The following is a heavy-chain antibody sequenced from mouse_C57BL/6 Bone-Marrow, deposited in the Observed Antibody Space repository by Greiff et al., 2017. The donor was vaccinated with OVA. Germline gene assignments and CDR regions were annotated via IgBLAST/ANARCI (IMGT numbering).Heavy chain of an antibody. J-gene: IGHJ2*01. Sequence: QVQLKQPGAELVKPGASVKLSCKASGYTFTSYWMHWVKQRPGQGLEWIGMIHPHSGSTNYNEKFKSKATLTVDKSSSTAYMQLSSLTSEDSAVYDCARDSSGYVCFDYWGQGTTLTVSS. V-gene: IGHV1-64*01. CDR3: ARDSSGYVCFDY. CDR2: IHPHSGST. CDR1: GYTFTSYW. D-gene: IGHD3-2*02.